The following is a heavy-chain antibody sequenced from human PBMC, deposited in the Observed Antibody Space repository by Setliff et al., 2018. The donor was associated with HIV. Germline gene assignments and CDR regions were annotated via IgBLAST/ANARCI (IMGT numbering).Heavy chain of an antibody. D-gene: IGHD4-4*01. Sequence: SETLSLTCNVLGASINGGRFYWGWIRQPPGKALEWLGSVFHGRSTNNNPSLKSRVTISGDTTKNQFSLKLTSVTAADTAVYYCARGGRSTVATWAWFDPWGQGTLVTV. J-gene: IGHJ5*02. CDR3: ARGGRSTVATWAWFDP. CDR2: VFHGRST. V-gene: IGHV4-39*07. CDR1: GASINGGRFY.